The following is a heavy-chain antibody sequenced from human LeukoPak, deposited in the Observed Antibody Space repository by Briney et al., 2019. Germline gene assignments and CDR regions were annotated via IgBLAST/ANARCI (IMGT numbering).Heavy chain of an antibody. V-gene: IGHV3-23*01. CDR3: AKDGRDSGSCTWDY. Sequence: GGSLRLSCAVSGFTFSSFAMGWVRQAPGKGLEWVSDIRGSGGITSYAASVKGRFTISRDISRNTLYLQMNSLRAEDTAVYYCAKDGRDSGSCTWDYWGRGTMVTVSS. D-gene: IGHD1-26*01. CDR1: GFTFSSFA. J-gene: IGHJ4*02. CDR2: IRGSGGIT.